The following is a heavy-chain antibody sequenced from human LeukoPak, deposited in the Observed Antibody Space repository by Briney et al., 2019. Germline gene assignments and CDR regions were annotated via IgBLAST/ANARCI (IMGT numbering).Heavy chain of an antibody. CDR3: AKDEDYGDYVLSY. D-gene: IGHD4-17*01. Sequence: PGGSLRLSCAASGFTFSDYGMHWVRQAPGKGLERVAVISYDGSNKYSADSVKGRFTISRDNSKNTLYLQMNSLRAEDTAVYYCAKDEDYGDYVLSYWGQGTLVTVSS. J-gene: IGHJ4*02. CDR1: GFTFSDYG. CDR2: ISYDGSNK. V-gene: IGHV3-30*18.